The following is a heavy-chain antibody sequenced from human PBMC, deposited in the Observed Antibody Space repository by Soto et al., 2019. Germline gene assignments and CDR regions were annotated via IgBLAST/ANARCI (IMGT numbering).Heavy chain of an antibody. CDR2: IMPVFRRP. CDR1: GGTFRTSA. J-gene: IGHJ6*02. D-gene: IGHD6-6*01. Sequence: SVKVSCKASGGTFRTSAISWVRQAPGQGLEWVGGIMPVFRRPKYAQNFQDRVTITADESTSTAYMELSSLRSDDTAVYYCTTLYGSSFKGRYYYYGMDVWGQGTTVTVSS. V-gene: IGHV1-69*13. CDR3: TTLYGSSFKGRYYYYGMDV.